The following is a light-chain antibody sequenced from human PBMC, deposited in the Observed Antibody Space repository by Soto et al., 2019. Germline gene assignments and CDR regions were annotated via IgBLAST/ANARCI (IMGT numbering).Light chain of an antibody. V-gene: IGKV3-15*01. J-gene: IGKJ1*01. Sequence: EIVMTQSPATLSVSPGERTTLSCRASQSVSSNLAWYQQKPGQAPRLLIYGASTRATGLPARFSGSGSGTEFILTINGLQPDDFATYFCQQFKSGTWTFGQGTKVDIK. CDR2: GAS. CDR3: QQFKSGTWT. CDR1: QSVSSN.